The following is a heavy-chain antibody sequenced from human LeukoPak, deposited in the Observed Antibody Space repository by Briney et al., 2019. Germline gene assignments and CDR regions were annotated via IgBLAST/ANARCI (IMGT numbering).Heavy chain of an antibody. D-gene: IGHD5-18*01. Sequence: KFQGRVTITRDTSASTAYMELSSLRSEDTAVYYCARELKYSYGAFDPWGQGTLDTVSS. CDR3: ARELKYSYGAFDP. V-gene: IGHV1-3*01. J-gene: IGHJ5*02.